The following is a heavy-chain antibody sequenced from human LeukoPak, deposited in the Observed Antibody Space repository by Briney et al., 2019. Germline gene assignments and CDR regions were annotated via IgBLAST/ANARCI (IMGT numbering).Heavy chain of an antibody. D-gene: IGHD3-10*01. J-gene: IGHJ4*02. V-gene: IGHV4-39*01. CDR3: ARHVDSGELLSPVDY. CDR1: GGSIISSIYY. CDR2: IYYSGST. Sequence: SETLSLTCTVSGGSIISSIYYWGWIRQPPGKGLEWIGSIYYSGSTYYNPSLKSRVTISVDTSKNQFSLKLSSVTAADTAVYYCARHVDSGELLSPVDYWGQGTLVTVSS.